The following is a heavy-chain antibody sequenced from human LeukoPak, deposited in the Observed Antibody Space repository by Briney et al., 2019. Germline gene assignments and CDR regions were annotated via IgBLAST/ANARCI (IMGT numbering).Heavy chain of an antibody. V-gene: IGHV3-49*04. J-gene: IGHJ4*02. CDR3: TRVSGDFWSGYYAFDY. Sequence: PGGSLRLSCAASGFTFSSYAMSWVRQAPGKGLEWVGFIRSKAYGGITEYAASVKGRFTISRDDSKSIAYLQMNSLKTEDTAVYYCTRVSGDFWSGYYAFDYWSQGTLVTVSS. D-gene: IGHD3-3*01. CDR1: GFTFSSYA. CDR2: IRSKAYGGIT.